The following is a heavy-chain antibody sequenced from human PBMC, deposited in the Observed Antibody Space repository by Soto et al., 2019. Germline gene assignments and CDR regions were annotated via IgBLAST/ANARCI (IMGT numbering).Heavy chain of an antibody. J-gene: IGHJ4*02. V-gene: IGHV1-46*01. D-gene: IGHD3-22*01. CDR3: ARSVSSGRRFDY. Sequence: QVQLVPSGAEGKKPGASVKVSCKTSGYTFTSCYMHWVRQAPGQGLEWMGVINPSGGSTTYAQKFQGRVTMTRDTSTSTVYMEVSSLRSEDTAVYYCARSVSSGRRFDYWGQGTLVTVSS. CDR1: GYTFTSCY. CDR2: INPSGGST.